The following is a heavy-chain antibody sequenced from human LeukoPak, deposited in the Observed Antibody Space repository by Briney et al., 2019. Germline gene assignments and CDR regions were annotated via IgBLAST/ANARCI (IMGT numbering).Heavy chain of an antibody. CDR3: ARDREILWFGQDYFDY. CDR1: GFAFSSYW. Sequence: GGSLRLSCAASGFAFSSYWMSWVRQAPGKGLEWVANIKQDGSEKYYVDSVKGRFTISRDNAKNSLYLQMNSLRAEDTAVYYCARDREILWFGQDYFDYWGQGTLVTVSS. V-gene: IGHV3-7*01. J-gene: IGHJ4*02. CDR2: IKQDGSEK. D-gene: IGHD3-10*01.